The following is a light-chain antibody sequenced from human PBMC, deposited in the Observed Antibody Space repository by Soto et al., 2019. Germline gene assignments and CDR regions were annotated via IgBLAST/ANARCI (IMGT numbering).Light chain of an antibody. CDR3: QQYNKWPLT. J-gene: IGKJ1*01. CDR2: GAS. V-gene: IGKV3-15*01. Sequence: EILMTQSPAFVSVSPGERVTLACRATQRVSIDLAWYHHRPGQAPGLLIRGASTRATGVSPTFSGSGSGTEFTLTISSLQSEDFAVYYCQQYNKWPLTFGQGTKVDIK. CDR1: QRVSID.